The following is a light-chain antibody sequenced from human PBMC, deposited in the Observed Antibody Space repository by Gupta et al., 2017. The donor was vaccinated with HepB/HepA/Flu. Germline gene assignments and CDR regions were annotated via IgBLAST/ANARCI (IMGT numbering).Light chain of an antibody. V-gene: IGKV2-28*01. CDR1: QSLLYSTGYNY. Sequence: DIVMTQSPLSLPVTPGEPASISCRSSQSLLYSTGYNYLDWYLQKPGQSPQLLIYLGSNRASGVPDRFSGSGSGADFTLKISRVEAEDVGVYYCMQSLQSPWTFGQGTKVEIK. J-gene: IGKJ1*01. CDR3: MQSLQSPWT. CDR2: LGS.